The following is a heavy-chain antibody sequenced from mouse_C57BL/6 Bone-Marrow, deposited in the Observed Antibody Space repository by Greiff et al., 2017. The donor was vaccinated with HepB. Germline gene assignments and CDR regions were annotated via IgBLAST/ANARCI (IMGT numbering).Heavy chain of an antibody. J-gene: IGHJ3*01. D-gene: IGHD2-3*01. V-gene: IGHV1-50*01. CDR1: GYTFTSYW. CDR3: ARDGYYWFAY. CDR2: IDPSDSYT. Sequence: QVQLQQSGAELVKPGASVKLSCKASGYTFTSYWMQWVKQRPGQGLEWIGEIDPSDSYTNYNQKFKGKATLTVDTSSSTAYMQLSSLTSEDSAVYYCARDGYYWFAYWGQGTLVTVSA.